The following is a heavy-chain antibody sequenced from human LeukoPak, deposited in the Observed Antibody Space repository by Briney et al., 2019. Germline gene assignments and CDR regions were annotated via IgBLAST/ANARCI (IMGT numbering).Heavy chain of an antibody. J-gene: IGHJ4*02. D-gene: IGHD3/OR15-3a*01. CDR2: VSSSGST. V-gene: IGHV4-59*13. CDR3: ARDGREGLFHYFDY. Sequence: SETLSLTCTVSGGSISGFYWSWIRQPPGKGLEWIGYVSSSGSTTYNPSLKSRGTISLDTSKNEISLKLSSVTAADTAVYYCARDGREGLFHYFDYWGQGTLVIVSS. CDR1: GGSISGFY.